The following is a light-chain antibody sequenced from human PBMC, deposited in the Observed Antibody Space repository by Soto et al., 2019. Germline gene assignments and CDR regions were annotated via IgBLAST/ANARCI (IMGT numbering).Light chain of an antibody. CDR2: EGS. CDR3: GSFAGSHVV. CDR1: SNDVGSYNL. V-gene: IGLV2-23*01. J-gene: IGLJ2*01. Sequence: QSVLTQPASVSGSPGQSITISCTGTSNDVGSYNLVSWYQQHPGKAPQLIIYEGSKRPSEVSTRFSAAKAGNTASLTISGLQAEDEPDYYSGSFAGSHVVFGGGTKLTVL.